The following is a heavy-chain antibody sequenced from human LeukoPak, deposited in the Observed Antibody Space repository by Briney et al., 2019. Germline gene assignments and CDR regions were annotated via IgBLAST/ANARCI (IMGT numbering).Heavy chain of an antibody. V-gene: IGHV3-30*18. CDR3: AKDRYSSGWDAFDI. Sequence: QTGGSLRLSCAASGFTFSSYGMHWVRQAPGKGLEWVAVISYDGSNKYYADSVKGRFTIPRDNSKNTLYLQMNSLRAEDTAVYYCAKDRYSSGWDAFDIWGQGTMVTVSS. J-gene: IGHJ3*02. D-gene: IGHD6-19*01. CDR1: GFTFSSYG. CDR2: ISYDGSNK.